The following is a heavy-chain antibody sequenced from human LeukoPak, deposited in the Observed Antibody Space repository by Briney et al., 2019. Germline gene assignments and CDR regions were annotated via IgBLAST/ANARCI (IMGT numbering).Heavy chain of an antibody. D-gene: IGHD2-2*01. CDR2: IRYDGSNK. Sequence: GGSLRLSCAASGFTFSSYGMHWVRQAPGKGLEWVAFIRYDGSNKYYADSVEGRFTIFRDNSKNTLYLQMNSLRAEDTAVYYCAKDPHYCSSTSCSPTYFQHWGQGTLVTVSS. CDR1: GFTFSSYG. J-gene: IGHJ1*01. CDR3: AKDPHYCSSTSCSPTYFQH. V-gene: IGHV3-30*02.